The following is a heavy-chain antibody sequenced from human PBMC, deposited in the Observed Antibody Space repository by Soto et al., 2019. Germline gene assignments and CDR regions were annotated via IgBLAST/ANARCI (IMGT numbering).Heavy chain of an antibody. CDR1: GFTFSSYA. CDR2: ISGSGGST. J-gene: IGHJ4*02. D-gene: IGHD1-26*01. CDR3: AKVIVGSTTGFYFEY. V-gene: IGHV3-23*01. Sequence: GGSLRLSCAASGFTFSSYAMSWVRQAPGKGLEWVSVISGSGGSTYYADSVKDRFTISRDNSKNTVYLQMNSLRAEDTAVYYCAKVIVGSTTGFYFEYWGQGTLVTVSS.